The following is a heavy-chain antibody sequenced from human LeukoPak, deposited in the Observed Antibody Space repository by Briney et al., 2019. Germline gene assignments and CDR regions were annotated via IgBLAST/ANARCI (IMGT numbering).Heavy chain of an antibody. J-gene: IGHJ4*02. CDR1: GFTFSSYS. CDR2: ISSSSRYI. V-gene: IGHV3-21*01. Sequence: GGSLRLSCAASGFTFSSYSMNWVRQAPGKGLEWVSSISSSSRYIYYADSVKGRFTISRDNAKNSLYLQMNSLRAEDTAVYYCARDTKFGVGARGRFDYWGQGTLVTVSS. D-gene: IGHD3-3*01. CDR3: ARDTKFGVGARGRFDY.